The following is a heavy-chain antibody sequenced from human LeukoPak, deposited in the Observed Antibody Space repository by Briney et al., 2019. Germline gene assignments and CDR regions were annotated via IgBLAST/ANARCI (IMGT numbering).Heavy chain of an antibody. Sequence: GASVKVSCKASGYTFTDYYMHWVRQAPGQGLEWMGWINPKSGGTNYVQKFQGRVTMTRDTSISIAYMELRSLRSDDTAVYYCVRDYDYVWGTYHPDYFDYWGQGTLVTVSS. CDR3: VRDYDYVWGTYHPDYFDY. V-gene: IGHV1-2*02. CDR1: GYTFTDYY. J-gene: IGHJ4*02. CDR2: INPKSGGT. D-gene: IGHD3-16*02.